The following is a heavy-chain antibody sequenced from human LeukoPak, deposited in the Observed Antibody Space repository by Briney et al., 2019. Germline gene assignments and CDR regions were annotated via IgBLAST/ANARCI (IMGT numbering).Heavy chain of an antibody. CDR2: IYTSGST. J-gene: IGHJ5*02. D-gene: IGHD2-2*01. Sequence: SETLSLTCTVSGGSISSYYWSWIRQPARKGLEWIGRIYTSGSTNYNPSLKSRVIMSVDTSKNQFSLKLSSVTTADTAVYYCARDQSRWYCSSTSCYGNNWFDPWGQGTLVTVSS. CDR1: GGSISSYY. CDR3: ARDQSRWYCSSTSCYGNNWFDP. V-gene: IGHV4-4*07.